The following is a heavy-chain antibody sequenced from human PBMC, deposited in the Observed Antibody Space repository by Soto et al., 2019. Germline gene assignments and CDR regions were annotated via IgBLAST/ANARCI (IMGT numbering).Heavy chain of an antibody. CDR1: GFTFSSYS. Sequence: GGSLRLSCAASGFTFSSYSMNWVRQAPGKGLEWVSSISSSSSYIYYADSVKGRFTITRDNAKNSLYLQMNSLRAEDTAVYYCARYCSSTSCRYYYYYYGMDVWGQGTTVTVSS. CDR3: ARYCSSTSCRYYYYYYGMDV. V-gene: IGHV3-21*01. D-gene: IGHD2-2*01. J-gene: IGHJ6*02. CDR2: ISSSSSYI.